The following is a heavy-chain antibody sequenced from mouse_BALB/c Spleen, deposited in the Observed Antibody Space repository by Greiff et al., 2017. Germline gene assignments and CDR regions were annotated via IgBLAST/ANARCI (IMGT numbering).Heavy chain of an antibody. D-gene: IGHD4-1*01. Sequence: EVMLVESGAELVKPGASVKLSCTASGFNIKDTYMHWVKQRPEQGLEWIGRIDPANGNTKYDPKFQGKATITADTSSNTAYLQLSSLTSEDTAVYYCARGNWDVYYAMDYWGQGTSVTVSS. V-gene: IGHV14-3*02. CDR2: IDPANGNT. J-gene: IGHJ4*01. CDR3: ARGNWDVYYAMDY. CDR1: GFNIKDTY.